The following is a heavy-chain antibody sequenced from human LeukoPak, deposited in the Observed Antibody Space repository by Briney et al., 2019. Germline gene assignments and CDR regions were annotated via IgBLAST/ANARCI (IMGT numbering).Heavy chain of an antibody. Sequence: ASVKVSCKASGYTSTSYGISWVRQAPGQGLEWMGWISAYNGNTNYAQKLQGRVTMTTDTSTSTAYMELRSLRSDDTAVYYCARESNLYCSSTSCYYYYYYGMDVWGQGTTVTVSS. J-gene: IGHJ6*02. CDR2: ISAYNGNT. CDR1: GYTSTSYG. CDR3: ARESNLYCSSTSCYYYYYYGMDV. D-gene: IGHD2-2*01. V-gene: IGHV1-18*01.